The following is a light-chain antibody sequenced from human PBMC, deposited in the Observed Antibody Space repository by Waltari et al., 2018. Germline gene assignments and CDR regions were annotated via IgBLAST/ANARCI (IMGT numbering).Light chain of an antibody. CDR3: QAWDSTTTGV. CDR2: QDN. Sequence: YELTQPPSVSVSPGQTASITCSGDKLGHKYSCWYQQRPGQSPVLGIYQDNKRPSGVPARFPGSNSGDTATLTISGTQAMDEADYYCQAWDSTTTGVFGGGTKLTVL. J-gene: IGLJ3*02. V-gene: IGLV3-1*01. CDR1: KLGHKY.